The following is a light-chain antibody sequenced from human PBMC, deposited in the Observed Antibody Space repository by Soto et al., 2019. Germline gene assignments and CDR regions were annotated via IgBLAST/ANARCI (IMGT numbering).Light chain of an antibody. Sequence: EIVLTQSPGTLSLSPGERATLSCRASQSVSSSYLAWYQQKPGQAPRLLIYGASGRATGNPDRFSGSGSGTDFTLTISRLEPEDFAVYYCQQYGSSPPVTFGQGTRLEIK. J-gene: IGKJ5*01. CDR2: GAS. V-gene: IGKV3-20*01. CDR1: QSVSSSY. CDR3: QQYGSSPPVT.